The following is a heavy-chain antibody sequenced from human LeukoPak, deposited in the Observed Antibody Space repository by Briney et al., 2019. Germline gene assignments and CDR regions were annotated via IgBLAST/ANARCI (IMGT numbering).Heavy chain of an antibody. Sequence: GGSLRVSCAASGFTFSTYVMHWVRQAPGKGLEYVSGIGPDGGTTYYAKSVKGRFTISRDNSKNMVYLQMGSLRADDMAVYYCARGAQLTDYWGQGTLVTVSS. J-gene: IGHJ4*02. D-gene: IGHD6-13*01. CDR3: ARGAQLTDY. CDR2: IGPDGGTT. CDR1: GFTFSTYV. V-gene: IGHV3-64*01.